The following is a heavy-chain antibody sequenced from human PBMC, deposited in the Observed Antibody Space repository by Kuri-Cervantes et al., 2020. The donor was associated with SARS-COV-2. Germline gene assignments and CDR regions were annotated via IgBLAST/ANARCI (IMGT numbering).Heavy chain of an antibody. CDR3: GRSYDY. V-gene: IGHV3-7*01. CDR2: IKQDGSET. J-gene: IGHJ4*02. Sequence: GESLKISCAASGFMFTSYGMSWVRQAPGKGLEWVANIKQDGSETYYVDSVKGRFTISRDNAKNSLYLQMNSLRAEDTAVYYCGRSYDYWGQGTPVTVSS. CDR1: GFMFTSYG.